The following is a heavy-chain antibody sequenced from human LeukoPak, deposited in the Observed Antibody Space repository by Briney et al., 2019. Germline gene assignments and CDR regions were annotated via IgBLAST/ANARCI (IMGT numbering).Heavy chain of an antibody. CDR3: ARGPGPLDY. J-gene: IGHJ4*02. D-gene: IGHD1-14*01. V-gene: IGHV7-4-1*02. CDR2: ISTNTGNP. Sequence: GASVTVSCKASGYTFTSYTVNWVRQAPAQGLEWMGWISTNTGNPTYAQGFTGRFVFSLDTSVSTAYLQISSLKAEDTAVYYCARGPGPLDYWGQGTLVTVSS. CDR1: GYTFTSYT.